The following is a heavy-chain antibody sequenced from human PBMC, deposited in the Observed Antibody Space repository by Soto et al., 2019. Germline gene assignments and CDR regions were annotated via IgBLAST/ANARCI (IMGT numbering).Heavy chain of an antibody. V-gene: IGHV3-74*01. CDR2: INSDGSST. Sequence: GWSLRLSCAASGFTFSSYWMHWVRQAPGKGLVWVSRINSDGSSTSYADSVKGRFTISRDNAKNTLYLQMNSLRAEDTAVYYCARDLVLVPAAIVAEDYYYGMDVWGQGTTVTVSS. CDR1: GFTFSSYW. J-gene: IGHJ6*02. CDR3: ARDLVLVPAAIVAEDYYYGMDV. D-gene: IGHD2-2*02.